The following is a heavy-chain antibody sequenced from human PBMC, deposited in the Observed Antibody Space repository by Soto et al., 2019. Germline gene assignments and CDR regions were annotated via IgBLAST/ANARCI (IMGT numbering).Heavy chain of an antibody. D-gene: IGHD1-26*01. CDR3: AKDEGGPLGYGMDV. CDR1: GFTFSSYG. V-gene: IGHV3-30*18. CDR2: ISYDGNNK. Sequence: PGGSLRLSCAASGFTFSSYGMHWVRQAPGKGLEWVAVISYDGNNKYYADSVKGRFTFSRDNSKNTLYLQMNSLRAEDTAVYYCAKDEGGPLGYGMDVWGQGTTVTVSS. J-gene: IGHJ6*02.